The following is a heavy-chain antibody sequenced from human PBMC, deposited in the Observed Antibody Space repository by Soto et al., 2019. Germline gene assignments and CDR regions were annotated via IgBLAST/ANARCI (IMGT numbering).Heavy chain of an antibody. V-gene: IGHV1-8*01. CDR2: MNPNSGNT. J-gene: IGHJ5*02. Sequence: ASVKVSCKASGYTFTSYDINWVRQATGQGLEWMGWMNPNSGNTGYAQKFQGRVTMTRNTSISTAYMELSSLRSEDTAVYYCAREKLGRRRYYYRSDQGFGPWGQGTLVTVSS. D-gene: IGHD3-10*01. CDR3: AREKLGRRRYYYRSDQGFGP. CDR1: GYTFTSYD.